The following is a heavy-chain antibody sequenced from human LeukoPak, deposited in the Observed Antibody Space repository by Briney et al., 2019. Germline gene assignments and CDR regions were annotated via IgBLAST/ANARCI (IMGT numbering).Heavy chain of an antibody. V-gene: IGHV3-48*02. CDR3: ATGELGGAL. CDR2: ISGSRNTI. J-gene: IGHJ4*02. Sequence: GGSRRPSWAPSGFPFRTYSINWARRAPGKGLEWISYISGSRNTIYYADSVKGRFTISRDNAKNSLFLQMNSLRDEDTAVYYCATGELGGALWGQGTQVTVSS. CDR1: GFPFRTYS. D-gene: IGHD1-26*01.